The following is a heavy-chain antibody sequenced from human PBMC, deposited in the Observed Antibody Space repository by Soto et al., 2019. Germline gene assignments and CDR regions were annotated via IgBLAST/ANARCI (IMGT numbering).Heavy chain of an antibody. CDR3: ARAYRLRLGELSLLGAFHI. CDR1: GYTFTSYG. CDR2: ISAYNGNT. D-gene: IGHD3-16*02. Sequence: ASVKVSCKASGYTFTSYGISWVRQAPGQGLEWMGWISAYNGNTNYAQKLQGRVTMTTDTSTSTAYMELRSLRSDDTAVYYCARAYRLRLGELSLLGAFHIWGRATMVTVSS. J-gene: IGHJ3*02. V-gene: IGHV1-18*04.